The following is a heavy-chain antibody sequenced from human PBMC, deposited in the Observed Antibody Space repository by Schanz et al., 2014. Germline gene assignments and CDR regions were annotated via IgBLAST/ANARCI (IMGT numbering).Heavy chain of an antibody. CDR1: GYTFNNHG. J-gene: IGHJ6*02. D-gene: IGHD3-10*01. CDR3: GKDGGWEFGDYHDMDV. Sequence: QVQLVQSGAEVKKPGASATVSCKTSGYTFNNHGISWVRQAPGQGLEWMGWISVYNGHTNYAEKVHGRVTMTTDTSASTDDMDLRSLVSDDTSVYNGGKDGGWEFGDYHDMDVWGQGTSVTVSS. V-gene: IGHV1-18*01. CDR2: ISVYNGHT.